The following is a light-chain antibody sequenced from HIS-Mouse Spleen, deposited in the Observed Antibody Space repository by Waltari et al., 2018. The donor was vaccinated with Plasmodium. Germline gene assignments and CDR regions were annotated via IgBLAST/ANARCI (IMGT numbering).Light chain of an antibody. CDR2: EER. Sequence: SYELTQPPSVSVSPGQTARITCSGDALPKKYAYWYQQKSGQAPVLVIYEERKRPPGIPERFSGSSSGTMATLTISGAQVEDEADYYCYSTDSSGNHRVFGGGTKLTVL. CDR1: ALPKKY. CDR3: YSTDSSGNHRV. V-gene: IGLV3-10*01. J-gene: IGLJ3*02.